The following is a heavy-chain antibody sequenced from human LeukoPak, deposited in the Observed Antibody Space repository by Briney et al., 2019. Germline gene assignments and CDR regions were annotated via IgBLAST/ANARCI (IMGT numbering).Heavy chain of an antibody. CDR3: ARAIVGANDFDY. D-gene: IGHD1-26*01. CDR2: IYYSGST. CDR1: GGSISSSSYY. V-gene: IGHV4-39*07. J-gene: IGHJ4*02. Sequence: SSETLSLTCTVSGGSISSSSYYWGWIRQPPGKGLEWIGGIYYSGSTYYNPSLKSRVTISVDTSKNQFSLKLSSVTAADTAVYYCARAIVGANDFDYWGQGTLVTVSS.